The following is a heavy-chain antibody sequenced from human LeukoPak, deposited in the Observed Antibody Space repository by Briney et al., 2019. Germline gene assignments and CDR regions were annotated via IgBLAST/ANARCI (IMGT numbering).Heavy chain of an antibody. D-gene: IGHD3-10*01. Sequence: GASVKVSCKASGYTFTNYYIHWVRQAPGQGLECMGIINPSGGSTSYAQKFQGRVTMTEDTSTDTAYMELSSLRSEDTAVYYCATGIFAGRWSITMVRGVIISNAFDIWGQGTMVTVSS. CDR1: GYTFTNYY. J-gene: IGHJ3*02. V-gene: IGHV1-46*01. CDR2: INPSGGST. CDR3: ATGIFAGRWSITMVRGVIISNAFDI.